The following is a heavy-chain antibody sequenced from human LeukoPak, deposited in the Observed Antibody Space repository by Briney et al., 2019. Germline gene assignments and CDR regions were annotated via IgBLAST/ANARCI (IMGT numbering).Heavy chain of an antibody. CDR1: GFTFSSYG. CDR2: ISYDGSNK. J-gene: IGHJ4*02. D-gene: IGHD3-22*01. CDR3: AKVVYYYDSSGPDDGIDY. V-gene: IGHV3-30*18. Sequence: PGGSLRLSCAASGFTFSSYGMHWVRQAPGKGLEWVAVISYDGSNKYYEDSVKGRFTIYRDNYKNTLYLQMNSLRAEDTAVCYCAKVVYYYDSSGPDDGIDYWGQGTLVTVSS.